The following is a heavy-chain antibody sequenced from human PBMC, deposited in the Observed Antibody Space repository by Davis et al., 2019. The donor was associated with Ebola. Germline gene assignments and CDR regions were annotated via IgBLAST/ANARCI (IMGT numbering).Heavy chain of an antibody. J-gene: IGHJ3*02. Sequence: ASVKVSCKASGYTFTSYDINWVRQATGQGLEWMGWMNPNSGNTGYAQKFQGRVTMTRDTSTSTAYMELSSLRSEDTAVYYCAREMGGLIVVVKGAFDIWGQGTMVTVSS. V-gene: IGHV1-8*01. CDR3: AREMGGLIVVVKGAFDI. D-gene: IGHD3-22*01. CDR1: GYTFTSYD. CDR2: MNPNSGNT.